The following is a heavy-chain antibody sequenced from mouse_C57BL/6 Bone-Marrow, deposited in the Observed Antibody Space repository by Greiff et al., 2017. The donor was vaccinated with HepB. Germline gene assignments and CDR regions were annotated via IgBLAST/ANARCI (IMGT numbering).Heavy chain of an antibody. Sequence: EVKLMESGVGLVQPGGSLKLSCAASGFTFSDYGMAWVRQAPRKGPEWVAFISNLAYSIYYADTVTGRFTISRENAKNTLYLEMSSLRSEDTAMYYCARHGSSYGGWYFDVWGTGTTVTVSS. J-gene: IGHJ1*03. D-gene: IGHD1-1*01. V-gene: IGHV5-15*01. CDR2: ISNLAYSI. CDR1: GFTFSDYG. CDR3: ARHGSSYGGWYFDV.